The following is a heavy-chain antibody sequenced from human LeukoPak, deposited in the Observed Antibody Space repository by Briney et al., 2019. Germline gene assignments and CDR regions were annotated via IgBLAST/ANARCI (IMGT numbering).Heavy chain of an antibody. D-gene: IGHD3-10*01. Sequence: GASVKVSCKASGGTFSRHVISWVRQVPGQGLEWMGGIIPIFGTANYAQKFQGRVTITTDESTSTAYMELSSLRSEDTAVYYCARGRYGSGSYAGQNYYYYMDVWGKGTTVTVSS. CDR2: IIPIFGTA. V-gene: IGHV1-69*05. J-gene: IGHJ6*03. CDR1: GGTFSRHV. CDR3: ARGRYGSGSYAGQNYYYYMDV.